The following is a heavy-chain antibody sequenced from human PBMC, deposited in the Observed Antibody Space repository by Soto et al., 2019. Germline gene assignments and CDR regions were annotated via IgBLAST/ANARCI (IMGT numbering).Heavy chain of an antibody. CDR3: ARDRLGATGDY. Sequence: ASVKVSCKASGYTFTGYGISWVRQAPGQGLEWMGWISAYNANTNYAQKLQGRVTMTTDTSTSTAYMELRSLRSDDTAVYFCARDRLGATGDYWGQGTLVTVSS. CDR2: ISAYNANT. D-gene: IGHD1-26*01. J-gene: IGHJ4*02. CDR1: GYTFTGYG. V-gene: IGHV1-18*01.